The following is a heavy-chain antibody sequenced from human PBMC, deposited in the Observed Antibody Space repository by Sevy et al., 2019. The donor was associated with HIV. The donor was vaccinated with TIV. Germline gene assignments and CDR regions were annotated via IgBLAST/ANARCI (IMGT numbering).Heavy chain of an antibody. D-gene: IGHD1-7*01. Sequence: GGSLRLSCAASGFTFSSYWMSWVRQAPGKGLEWVANIKQDGSEKYYVDSVKGRFTISRDNAKNSLYLQMNSLRAEDTAVYYCARGPTGTTSYYYYGMDVWGQGTTVTVSS. CDR2: IKQDGSEK. CDR1: GFTFSSYW. V-gene: IGHV3-7*01. J-gene: IGHJ6*02. CDR3: ARGPTGTTSYYYYGMDV.